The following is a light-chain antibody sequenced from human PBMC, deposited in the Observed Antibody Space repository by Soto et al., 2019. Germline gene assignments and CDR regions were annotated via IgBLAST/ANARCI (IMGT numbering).Light chain of an antibody. J-gene: IGKJ3*01. CDR1: QSVGSTY. CDR2: GVS. Sequence: EIVLTQSPGTLSLSPGERATLSCRASQSVGSTYLAWYQQKPGQAPKLLIYGVSSRATGIPDRFSGSGSGTDFTFTISRLEPEDFAVYYCQQYGTSPLTFGPGTKVDL. CDR3: QQYGTSPLT. V-gene: IGKV3-20*01.